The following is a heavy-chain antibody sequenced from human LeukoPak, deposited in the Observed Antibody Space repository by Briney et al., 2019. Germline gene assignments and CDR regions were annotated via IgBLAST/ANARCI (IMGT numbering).Heavy chain of an antibody. CDR1: GGSISSGGYY. V-gene: IGHV4-31*03. CDR2: IYYSGST. J-gene: IGHJ4*02. CDR3: ARGIPPGSRIAARGFLDY. Sequence: SQTLSLTCTVSGGSISSGGYYWSWIRQHPGKGLEWIGCIYYSGSTYYNPSLKSRVTISVDTSKNQFSLKLSSVTAADTAVYYCARGIPPGSRIAARGFLDYWGQGTLVTVSS. D-gene: IGHD6-6*01.